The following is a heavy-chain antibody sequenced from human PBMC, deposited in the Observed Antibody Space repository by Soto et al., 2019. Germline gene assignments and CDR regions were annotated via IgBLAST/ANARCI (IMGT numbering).Heavy chain of an antibody. Sequence: KPSETLSLTCAVSGGSISSSNWWSWVRQPPGKGLEWIGEIYHSGSTNYNPSLKSRVTISVDKSKNQFSLKLSSVTAADTAVYYCARDRDLSGYAGDNWFDPWGQGTLVTVSS. CDR3: ARDRDLSGYAGDNWFDP. J-gene: IGHJ5*02. D-gene: IGHD5-12*01. V-gene: IGHV4-4*02. CDR2: IYHSGST. CDR1: GGSISSSNW.